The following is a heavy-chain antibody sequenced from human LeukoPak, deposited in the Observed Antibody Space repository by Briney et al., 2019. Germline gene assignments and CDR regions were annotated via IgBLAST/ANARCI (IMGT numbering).Heavy chain of an antibody. CDR2: IYHSGST. J-gene: IGHJ3*01. Sequence: SETLSLTCIVSGGSISSGDFYWSWIHQPPGKGLEWIGYIYHSGSTYYNPSLKSRITISVDTSKNQLSLKVNSVIAADTAVYYCAREVSSAIGDCSSTSCYGGDAFDLWGQGTMVIVSS. D-gene: IGHD2-2*01. CDR3: AREVSSAIGDCSSTSCYGGDAFDL. V-gene: IGHV4-30-4*01. CDR1: GGSISSGDFY.